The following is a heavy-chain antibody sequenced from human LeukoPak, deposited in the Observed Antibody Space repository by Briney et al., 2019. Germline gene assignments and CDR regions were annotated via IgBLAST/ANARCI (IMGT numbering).Heavy chain of an antibody. CDR3: AREFFGGSYGDY. Sequence: PGGSLRLSCAASGFSFSTYWMTWVRQAPGKGLEWVAIIKQDGSEKYYVDSVKGRFTISRDNAKNSLYLQMSSLRADDTAVYYCAREFFGGSYGDYWGQGTLVTVSS. J-gene: IGHJ4*02. CDR2: IKQDGSEK. CDR1: GFSFSTYW. D-gene: IGHD1-26*01. V-gene: IGHV3-7*01.